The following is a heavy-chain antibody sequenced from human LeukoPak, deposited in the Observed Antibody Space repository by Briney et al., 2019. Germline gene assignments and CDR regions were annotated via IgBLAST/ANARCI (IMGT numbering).Heavy chain of an antibody. CDR2: IYYSGST. CDR1: GGSISNYY. V-gene: IGHV4-59*01. Sequence: SETLSLTCTVSGGSISNYYWSWIRQPPGKGLEWIGYIYYSGSTKYNPSLKSRVTISVDTSKNQFSLRLSSVTAADTAVYYCAGSASSWFNTDYWGPGTLVTVSS. J-gene: IGHJ4*02. D-gene: IGHD6-13*01. CDR3: AGSASSWFNTDY.